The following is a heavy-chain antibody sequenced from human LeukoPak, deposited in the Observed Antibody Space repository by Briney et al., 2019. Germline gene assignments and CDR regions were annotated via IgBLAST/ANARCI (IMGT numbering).Heavy chain of an antibody. V-gene: IGHV4-34*01. D-gene: IGHD5-24*01. J-gene: IGHJ4*02. CDR2: INHSGST. CDR1: GGSFSGYY. Sequence: SETLSLTCAVHGGSFSGYYWSWTRQPPGKGLEWIGEINHSGSTNYNPSLKSRVTISVDTSKNQFSLKLSSVTAADTAVYYCAGRDGYYWGQGTLVTVSS. CDR3: AGRDGYY.